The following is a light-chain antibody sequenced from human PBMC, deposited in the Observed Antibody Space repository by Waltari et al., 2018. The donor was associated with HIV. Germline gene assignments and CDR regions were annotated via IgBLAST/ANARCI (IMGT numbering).Light chain of an antibody. CDR2: DAS. Sequence: IALTQSPAAVVLSPGERATISCRASQSVNTSLAWYQQNFGQPPRLLIYDASTRPTGIPARFTGNGSGTDFTLTISSLEPEDFAVYFCQQRTNRPPITFGQGTRLELK. CDR1: QSVNTS. J-gene: IGKJ5*01. V-gene: IGKV3-11*01. CDR3: QQRTNRPPIT.